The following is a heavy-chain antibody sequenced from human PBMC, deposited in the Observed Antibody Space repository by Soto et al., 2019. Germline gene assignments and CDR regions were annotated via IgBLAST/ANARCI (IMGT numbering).Heavy chain of an antibody. J-gene: IGHJ6*02. CDR3: AKDLVKYYYDSSGYYRYGMDV. CDR2: ISYDGSNK. V-gene: IGHV3-30*18. CDR1: GFTFSSYG. D-gene: IGHD3-22*01. Sequence: GGSLRLSCAASGFTFSSYGMHWVRQAPGKGLEWVAVISYDGSNKYYADSVKGRFTISRDNSKNTLYLQMNSLRAEDTAVYYCAKDLVKYYYDSSGYYRYGMDVWGQGATVTVSS.